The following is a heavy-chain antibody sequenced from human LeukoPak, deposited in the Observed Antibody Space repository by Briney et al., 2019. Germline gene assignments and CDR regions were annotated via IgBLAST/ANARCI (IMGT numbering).Heavy chain of an antibody. CDR1: GYTFTSYG. D-gene: IGHD4-17*01. CDR3: ASGRLDFGDHEAFDI. J-gene: IGHJ3*02. V-gene: IGHV1-18*01. CDR2: ISAYNGNT. Sequence: ASVKVSCKASGYTFTSYGISWVRQAPGQGLEWMGWISAYNGNTNYAQKLQGRVTMTTDTSTSTAYMELRSLRSDDTAVFYCASGRLDFGDHEAFDIWGQGTMVTVSS.